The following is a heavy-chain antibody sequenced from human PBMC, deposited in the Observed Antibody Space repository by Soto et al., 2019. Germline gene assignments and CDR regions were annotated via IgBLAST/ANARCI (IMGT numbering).Heavy chain of an antibody. CDR3: ARAREPTIYYYYGMDV. V-gene: IGHV3-21*01. J-gene: IGHJ6*02. CDR2: ISSSSSYI. D-gene: IGHD1-1*01. CDR1: GFTLSSYS. Sequence: GGSLRLSCAASGFTLSSYSMNWVRQAPGKGLEWVSSISSSSSYIYYADSVKGRFTISRDNAKNSLYLQMNSLRAEDTAVYYCARAREPTIYYYYGMDVWGQGTTVTVSS.